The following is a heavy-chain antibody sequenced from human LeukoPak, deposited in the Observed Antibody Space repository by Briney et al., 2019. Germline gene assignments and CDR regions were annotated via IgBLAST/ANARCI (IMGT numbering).Heavy chain of an antibody. J-gene: IGHJ3*02. V-gene: IGHV4-61*02. CDR3: ARGDLLGAFDI. Sequence: ASQTLSLTCSVSGGSISSGSYYWSWIRQPAGTGLEWIGRIYTRGSTNYNPSPKSRVTISVDTSKNQFSLKLSSVTAADTAVYYCARGDLLGAFDIWGQGTMVTVSS. CDR2: IYTRGST. D-gene: IGHD2-21*02. CDR1: GGSISSGSYY.